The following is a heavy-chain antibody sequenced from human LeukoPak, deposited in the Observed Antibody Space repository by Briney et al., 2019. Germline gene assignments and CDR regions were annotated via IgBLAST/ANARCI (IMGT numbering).Heavy chain of an antibody. Sequence: GGSLRLSCAASGFTFSSHAMFWVRQAPGKGLEWVAVISYDGSDKYYADSVKGRFTISRDNSKNTLYLQMNSLRAEDTAVYYCATRAGYSSRPLDYWGQGTLVTVSS. CDR3: ATRAGYSSRPLDY. D-gene: IGHD6-19*01. V-gene: IGHV3-30-3*01. CDR2: ISYDGSDK. J-gene: IGHJ4*02. CDR1: GFTFSSHA.